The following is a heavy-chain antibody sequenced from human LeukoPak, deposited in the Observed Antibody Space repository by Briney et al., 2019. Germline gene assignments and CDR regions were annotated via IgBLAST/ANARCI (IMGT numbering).Heavy chain of an antibody. CDR3: ANYRIQLWQRNDAFDI. Sequence: GGSLRLSCAASGFTFSSYAMHWVRQAPGKGLEWVAVISYDGSNKYYADSVKGRFTISRDNSKNTLYLQMISLRAEDTAEYYCANYRIQLWQRNDAFDIWGQGTMVTVSS. CDR2: ISYDGSNK. D-gene: IGHD5-18*01. V-gene: IGHV3-30-3*01. J-gene: IGHJ3*02. CDR1: GFTFSSYA.